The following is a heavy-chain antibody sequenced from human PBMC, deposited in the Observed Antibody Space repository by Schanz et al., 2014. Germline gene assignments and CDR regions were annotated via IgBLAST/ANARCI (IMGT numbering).Heavy chain of an antibody. V-gene: IGHV3-23*01. CDR2: ISGSGVTI. D-gene: IGHD2-21*01. J-gene: IGHJ4*02. CDR1: GFTFSSYA. CDR3: ARFLARYQYYGVDV. Sequence: VQLLESGGGLVQPGGSLRLSCAASGFTFSSYAMSWVRQTPGKGLEWVSVISGSGVTIYYADSVKGRFTISRDNSKNTLYLQINSLRVEDTAVYYCARFLARYQYYGVDVWGQGTLXTVSS.